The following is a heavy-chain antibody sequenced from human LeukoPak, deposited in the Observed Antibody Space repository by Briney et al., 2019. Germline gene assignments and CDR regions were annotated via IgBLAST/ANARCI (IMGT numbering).Heavy chain of an antibody. CDR2: ISSSSSYI. CDR3: ARDPLSCTNGVCFFDY. J-gene: IGHJ4*02. D-gene: IGHD2-8*01. V-gene: IGHV3-21*01. CDR1: GFTFSSYS. Sequence: GGSLRLSCAASGFTFSSYSMNWVRQAPGKGLEWVSSISSSSSYIYYADSVKGRFTISRDNAKNSLYLQMNSLRAEDTAVYYCARDPLSCTNGVCFFDYWGQGTLVTVSS.